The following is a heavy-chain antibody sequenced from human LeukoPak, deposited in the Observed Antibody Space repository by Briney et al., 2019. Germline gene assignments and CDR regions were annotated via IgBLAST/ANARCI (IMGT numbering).Heavy chain of an antibody. D-gene: IGHD3-10*01. V-gene: IGHV5-10-1*01. J-gene: IGHJ5*02. CDR1: GYRFTSYW. CDR3: ARHGYYYGSGSSWFDP. Sequence: GESLRISFKGSGYRFTSYWISWVRQMPGKGLAWMGRIVPSDSYTNYSPSFQGHVTISADKSISTAYLQWSSLKASDTAMYYCARHGYYYGSGSSWFDPWGQGTLVTVSP. CDR2: IVPSDSYT.